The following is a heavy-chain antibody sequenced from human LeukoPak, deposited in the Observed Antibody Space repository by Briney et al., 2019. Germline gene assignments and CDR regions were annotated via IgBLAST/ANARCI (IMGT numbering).Heavy chain of an antibody. J-gene: IGHJ6*03. CDR2: IIPIFGTA. CDR1: GGTFSNYA. D-gene: IGHD3-10*01. Sequence: SVKVSCKASGGTFSNYAISWVRQAPGQGLEWMGGIIPIFGTANYAQKFRGRVTITADKSTRTAYMELSSLRSEDTAVYYCARGIPMVRGVIISPYYYYYMDVWGKGTTVTVSS. V-gene: IGHV1-69*06. CDR3: ARGIPMVRGVIISPYYYYYMDV.